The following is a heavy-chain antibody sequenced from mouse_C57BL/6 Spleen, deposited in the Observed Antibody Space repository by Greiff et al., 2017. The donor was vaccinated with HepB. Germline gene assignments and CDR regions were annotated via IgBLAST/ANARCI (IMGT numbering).Heavy chain of an antibody. V-gene: IGHV1-80*01. CDR1: GYAFSSYW. J-gene: IGHJ2*01. Sequence: VQLQQSGAELVKPGASVKISCKASGYAFSSYWMNWVKQRPGKGLEWIGQIYPGDGDTNYNGKFKGKATLTADKSSSTAYMQLSRLTSEDSAVYYCEGVDANHYYLDYWGQGTTLTVSS. CDR2: IYPGDGDT. CDR3: EGVDANHYYLDY.